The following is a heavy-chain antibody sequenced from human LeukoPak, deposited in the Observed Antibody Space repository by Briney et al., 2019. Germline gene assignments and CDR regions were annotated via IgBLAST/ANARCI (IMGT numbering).Heavy chain of an antibody. D-gene: IGHD7-27*01. CDR1: GGSISSYY. J-gene: IGHJ3*02. V-gene: IGHV4-4*07. Sequence: SETLSLTCTVSGGSISSYYWSWIRQPAGKGLEWIGRIHTSGSTNYNPSLKSRVTISVDTSKNQFSLKLSSVTAADTAVYYCARLGSLGFWLDAFDIWGQGTMVTVSS. CDR2: IHTSGST. CDR3: ARLGSLGFWLDAFDI.